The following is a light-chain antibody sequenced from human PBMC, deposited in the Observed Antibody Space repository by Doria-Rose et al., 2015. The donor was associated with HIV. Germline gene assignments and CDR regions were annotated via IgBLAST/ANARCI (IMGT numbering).Light chain of an antibody. CDR2: DGS. Sequence: EIVMTQSPGTLSLFPGERATLSCRASQSFSSTYLAWYQQKPGQAPSLLIYDGSTRATSIPDRFSASGSGTDFTLTINRLEPEDFALYYCHQYGTSWTFGQGTKVEI. CDR3: HQYGTSWT. V-gene: IGKV3-20*01. J-gene: IGKJ1*01. CDR1: QSFSSTY.